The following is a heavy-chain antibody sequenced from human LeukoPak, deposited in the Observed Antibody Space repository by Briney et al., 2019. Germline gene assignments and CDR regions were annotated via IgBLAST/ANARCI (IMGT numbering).Heavy chain of an antibody. CDR3: ARGDYYDSSGYSGASLFDY. CDR2: ISAYNDNT. V-gene: IGHV1-18*01. CDR1: GYTFTSYG. Sequence: ASVKVSCKASGYTFTSYGISWVRQAPGQGLEWMGWISAYNDNTNYAQRFQGRVTMTTDTSTSTAYMELRSLRSDDTAVYYCARGDYYDSSGYSGASLFDYWGQGTLVTVSS. D-gene: IGHD3-22*01. J-gene: IGHJ4*02.